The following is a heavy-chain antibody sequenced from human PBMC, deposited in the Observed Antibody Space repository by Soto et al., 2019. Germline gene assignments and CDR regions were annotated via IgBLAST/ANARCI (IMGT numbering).Heavy chain of an antibody. CDR3: ARGNQLIFDH. CDR1: GGSTSTYH. Sequence: QVRLQESGPGVVKPAETLSLTCSAAGGSTSTYHWYWIRLPPGKGLEMIGYACDTGLTNYPPSLSGRVALSVDATRSQLSLELRSVTAAATAVYYCARGNQLIFDHWGQGLLVTVSS. D-gene: IGHD1-1*01. CDR2: ACDTGLT. V-gene: IGHV4-59*01. J-gene: IGHJ4*02.